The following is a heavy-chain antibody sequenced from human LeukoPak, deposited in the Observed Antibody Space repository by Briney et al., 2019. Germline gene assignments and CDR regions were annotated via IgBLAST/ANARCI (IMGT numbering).Heavy chain of an antibody. V-gene: IGHV1-2*02. CDR1: GYTFTGYY. CDR2: INPNSGGT. Sequence: ASVKVSCKASGYTFTGYYMHWVRQAPGQGLEWMGWINPNSGGTNYAQKFQGRVTITADESTSTAYMELSSLRSEDTAVYYCAREGVGATKRGAFDYWGQGTLVTVSS. D-gene: IGHD1-26*01. J-gene: IGHJ4*02. CDR3: AREGVGATKRGAFDY.